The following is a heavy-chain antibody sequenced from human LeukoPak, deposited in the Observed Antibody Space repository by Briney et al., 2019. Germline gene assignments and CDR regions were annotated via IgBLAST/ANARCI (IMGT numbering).Heavy chain of an antibody. CDR1: GGSISSYY. CDR2: IYYSGST. CDR3: ARDPGVWSFDY. J-gene: IGHJ4*02. Sequence: PSETLSLTCTVSGGSISSYYWSWIRQPPGKGLEWIGYIYYSGSTNYNPSLKSRVTISVDTSKNQFSLKLSSVTAADTAVYYCARDPGVWSFDYWGQGTLVTVSS. D-gene: IGHD3-16*01. V-gene: IGHV4-59*01.